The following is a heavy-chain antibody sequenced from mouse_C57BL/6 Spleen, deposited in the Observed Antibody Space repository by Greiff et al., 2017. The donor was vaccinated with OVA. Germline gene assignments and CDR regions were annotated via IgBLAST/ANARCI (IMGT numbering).Heavy chain of an antibody. D-gene: IGHD1-1*01. CDR3: ARVVATRLYYFDY. J-gene: IGHJ2*01. V-gene: IGHV1-42*01. CDR2: INPSTGGT. Sequence: VQLQQSGPELVKPGASVKISCKASGYSFTGNYMNWVKQSPEKSLEWIGEINPSTGGTTYNQKFKAKATLTVDKSSSTAYMQLKSLTSEDSAVYYCARVVATRLYYFDYWGQGTTLTVSS. CDR1: GYSFTGNY.